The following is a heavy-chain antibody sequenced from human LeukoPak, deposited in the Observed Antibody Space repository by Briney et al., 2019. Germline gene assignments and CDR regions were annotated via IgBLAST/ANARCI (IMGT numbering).Heavy chain of an antibody. V-gene: IGHV1-18*01. Sequence: ASVKVSCKASGYTFTSYGISWVRQAPGQGLEWMGRISAYNGNTNYAQKLQGRVTMTADTSTSTAYMGLRSLRSDDTAVYYCARDSVLRYYYDSSGHPPDYWGQGTLVTVSS. J-gene: IGHJ4*02. D-gene: IGHD3-22*01. CDR1: GYTFTSYG. CDR2: ISAYNGNT. CDR3: ARDSVLRYYYDSSGHPPDY.